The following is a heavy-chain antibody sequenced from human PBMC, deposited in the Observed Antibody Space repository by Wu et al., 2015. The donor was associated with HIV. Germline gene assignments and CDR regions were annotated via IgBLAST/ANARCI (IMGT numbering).Heavy chain of an antibody. CDR3: ARDWGAAFRTDSYYYDSSGPFDY. J-gene: IGHJ4*02. V-gene: IGHV1-69*12. CDR2: IIPIFGTA. D-gene: IGHD3-22*01. Sequence: QVQLVQSGAEVKKPGSSVKVSCKASGGTFSSYAISWVRQAPGQGLEWMGGIIPIFGTANYAQKFQGRVTITADESTSTAYMELSSLRSEDTAVYYCARDWGAAFRTDSYYYDSSGPFDYWGQGTLVTVSS. CDR1: GGTFSSYA.